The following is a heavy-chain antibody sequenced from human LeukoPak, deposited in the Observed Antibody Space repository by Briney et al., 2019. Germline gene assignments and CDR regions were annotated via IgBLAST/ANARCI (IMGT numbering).Heavy chain of an antibody. CDR3: AREITTVTTPHNWFDP. Sequence: GGSLRLSCAASGFTFDDHGMSWVRQAPGKGLEWVSGINWNGGSTGYADSVKGRFTISRDHAKNSLYLQMNSLRAEDTALYHCAREITTVTTPHNWFDPWGQGTLVTVSS. D-gene: IGHD4-4*01. CDR1: GFTFDDHG. J-gene: IGHJ5*02. CDR2: INWNGGST. V-gene: IGHV3-20*01.